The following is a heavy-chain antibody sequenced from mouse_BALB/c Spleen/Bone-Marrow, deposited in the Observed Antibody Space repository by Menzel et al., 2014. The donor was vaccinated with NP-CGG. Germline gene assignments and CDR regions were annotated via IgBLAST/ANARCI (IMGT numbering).Heavy chain of an antibody. V-gene: IGHV1S81*02. D-gene: IGHD1-1*01. J-gene: IGHJ1*01. CDR3: TRSNYGYWYFDV. Sequence: QVQLQQSGAELVKPGASVKLPCKASGYSFTNYYMYWVKRRPGQGLEWIGEFNPSNGGTNFNEKFENKATLTVDKSSSTAYMQLSSLTSEDSAVYYCTRSNYGYWYFDVWGAGTTVTVSS. CDR1: GYSFTNYY. CDR2: FNPSNGGT.